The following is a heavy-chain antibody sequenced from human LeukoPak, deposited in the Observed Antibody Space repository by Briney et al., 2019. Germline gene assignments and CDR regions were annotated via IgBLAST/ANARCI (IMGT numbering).Heavy chain of an antibody. CDR3: ARGVGLGGWFDP. V-gene: IGHV3-21*01. CDR1: GFTFSSYS. CDR2: ISSSSRHI. J-gene: IGHJ5*02. D-gene: IGHD3-16*01. Sequence: GGSLRLSCAASGFTFSSYSMNWVRRPPGKGLEGVSSISSSSRHIYYADSMKGRFTISRDNAKNSVYLQMNGLRAEDTAVYYCARGVGLGGWFDPWGQGTLVTVSS.